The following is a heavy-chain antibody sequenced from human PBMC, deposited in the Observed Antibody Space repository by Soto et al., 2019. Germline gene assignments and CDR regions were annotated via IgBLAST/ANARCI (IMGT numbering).Heavy chain of an antibody. CDR1: GGSVSSGSYY. Sequence: PSETLSLTCTVSGGSVSSGSYYWSWIRQPPGKGLEWIGYIYYSGSTNYNPSLKSRVTISVDTSKNQFSLKLSSVTAADTAVYYCAPWGYSYGYGYYGMDVWGQGTTVTVSS. CDR2: IYYSGST. V-gene: IGHV4-61*01. CDR3: APWGYSYGYGYYGMDV. D-gene: IGHD5-18*01. J-gene: IGHJ6*02.